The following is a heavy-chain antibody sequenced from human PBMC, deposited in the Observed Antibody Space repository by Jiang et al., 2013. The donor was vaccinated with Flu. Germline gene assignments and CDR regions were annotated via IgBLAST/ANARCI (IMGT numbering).Heavy chain of an antibody. CDR3: ARMIYSGSGSFYHWFDP. CDR2: INTDHGGT. Sequence: SGAEVKRPGASVTISCKASGYSFTTYAMHWVRLAPGQRLEWLGWINTDHGGTRYSQKFQGRVTFTRDTSANTAYMELNSLTSEDTGVYYCARMIYSGSGSFYHWFDPVGPGTLVTVSS. CDR1: GYSFTTYA. V-gene: IGHV1-3*04. D-gene: IGHD3-10*01. J-gene: IGHJ5*02.